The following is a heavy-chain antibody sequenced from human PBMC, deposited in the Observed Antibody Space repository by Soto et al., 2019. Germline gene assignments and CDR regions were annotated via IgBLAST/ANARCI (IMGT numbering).Heavy chain of an antibody. CDR3: ARDSSNYAFDY. CDR1: GGSLNNCY. V-gene: IGHV4-59*01. D-gene: IGHD3-10*01. J-gene: IGHJ4*02. CDR2: IYYTGTT. Sequence: SETLSLTCTVSGGSLNNCYWSWIRMAPGKGLEWIGYIYYTGTTKYNASLKNRVTMSVDASKDEFSLKMTSMTAADTAIYYCARDSSNYAFDYWGQGAQVTSPQ.